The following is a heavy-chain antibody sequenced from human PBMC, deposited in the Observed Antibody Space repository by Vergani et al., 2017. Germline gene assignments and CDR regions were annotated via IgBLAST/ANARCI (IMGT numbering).Heavy chain of an antibody. V-gene: IGHV3-21*01. CDR2: ISSSSSTI. CDR1: GFTFSSYS. D-gene: IGHD3-22*01. J-gene: IGHJ6*02. CDR3: ARVESIVVVISYYYGMDV. Sequence: EVQLVESGGGLVKPGGSLRLSCAASGFTFSSYSMNWVRQAPGKGLEWVSSISSSSSTIYYADSVKGRFTISRDNAKNSLYLQMNSLRAEDTAVYYCARVESIVVVISYYYGMDVWGQGTTVTVSS.